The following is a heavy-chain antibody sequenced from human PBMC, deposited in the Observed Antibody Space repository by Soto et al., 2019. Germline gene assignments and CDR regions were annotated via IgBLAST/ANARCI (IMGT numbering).Heavy chain of an antibody. Sequence: ASVKVSCKASGYTFTSYDINWVRQATGQGLEWMGWMNPNSGNTGYAQQFQGRVTMTRNTSISTAYMELSSLRSEDTAVYYCARDGIQHYYYGMDVWGQGTTVTVSS. D-gene: IGHD5-18*01. J-gene: IGHJ6*02. CDR1: GYTFTSYD. CDR3: ARDGIQHYYYGMDV. V-gene: IGHV1-8*01. CDR2: MNPNSGNT.